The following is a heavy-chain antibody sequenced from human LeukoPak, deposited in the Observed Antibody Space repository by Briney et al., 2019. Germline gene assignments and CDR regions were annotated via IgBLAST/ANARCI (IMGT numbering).Heavy chain of an antibody. CDR3: ARHGITGTTSD. D-gene: IGHD1-7*01. V-gene: IGHV4-38-2*01. CDR2: IYHSGST. CDR1: GYSISSGYC. Sequence: SETLSLTCAVSGYSISSGYCWGWIRQPPGKGLEWIGSIYHSGSTYYNPSLKSRVTISVDTSKNQFSLKLSSVTAADTAVYYCARHGITGTTSDWGQGTLVTVSS. J-gene: IGHJ4*02.